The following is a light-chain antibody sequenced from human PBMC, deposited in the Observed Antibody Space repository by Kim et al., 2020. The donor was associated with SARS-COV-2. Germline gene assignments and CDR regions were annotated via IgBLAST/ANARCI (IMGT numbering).Light chain of an antibody. CDR3: SSYTSSKTWV. CDR2: DVT. Sequence: SPISCTGTNSDIGGYTLVSWYQQHPGKAPQLMIYDVTKRPSGVSNRFSGSKSGNTASLTISGLQAEDEADYYCSSYTSSKTWVFGGGTQLTVL. CDR1: NSDIGGYTL. J-gene: IGLJ3*02. V-gene: IGLV2-14*03.